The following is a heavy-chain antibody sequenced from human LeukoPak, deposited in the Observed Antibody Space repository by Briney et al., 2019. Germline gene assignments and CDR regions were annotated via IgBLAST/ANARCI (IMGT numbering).Heavy chain of an antibody. CDR2: IYYDGST. J-gene: IGHJ4*02. D-gene: IGHD1-26*01. CDR3: VRGWELVY. V-gene: IGHV4-59*12. Sequence: SETLSLTCTVSGDSISGYSWSWIRQAPGKGLERVGYIYYDGSTKYNPSLRSRVTISVDTSENQVSLKLSFVAAADTAVYYCVRGWELVYWGQGALVTVSS. CDR1: GDSISGYS.